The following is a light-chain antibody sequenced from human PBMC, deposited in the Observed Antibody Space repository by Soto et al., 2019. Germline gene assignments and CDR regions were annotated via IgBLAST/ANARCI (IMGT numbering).Light chain of an antibody. CDR1: SSNIGAGYD. CDR2: GNN. V-gene: IGLV1-40*01. Sequence: QSVLAQPPSVSGAPGQRVTISCTGSSSNIGAGYDIHWYQQPPGTAPKLLIYGNNNRPSGVPDRFSGSKSGTSASLAITGLQAEDEADYYCQSSDSSLSRVFGTGTKVTVL. CDR3: QSSDSSLSRV. J-gene: IGLJ1*01.